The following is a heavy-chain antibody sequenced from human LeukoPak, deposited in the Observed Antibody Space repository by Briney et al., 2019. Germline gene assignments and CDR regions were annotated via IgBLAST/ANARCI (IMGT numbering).Heavy chain of an antibody. CDR3: ARTGDGYNYYTYYYMDV. CDR1: GYSISSGYY. J-gene: IGHJ6*03. D-gene: IGHD5-24*01. CDR2: INHSRST. Sequence: PSETLSLTCTVSGYSISSGYYWGCIRQPPGKGLEWIGSINHSRSTYYNPSIKSRVTISVDTSNNQFSLKMSSVTAADTAVYYCARTGDGYNYYTYYYMDVWGKGTTVTVTS. V-gene: IGHV4-38-2*02.